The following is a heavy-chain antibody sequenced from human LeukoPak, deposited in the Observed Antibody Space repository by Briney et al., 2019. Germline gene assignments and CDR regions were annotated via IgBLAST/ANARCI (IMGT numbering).Heavy chain of an antibody. CDR3: ARMGDSGDEGESDY. V-gene: IGHV1-18*01. J-gene: IGHJ4*02. D-gene: IGHD5-12*01. CDR2: ISAYNGNT. CDR1: GGTFSSYA. Sequence: ASVKVSCKASGGTFSSYAISWVRQAPGQGLEWMGWISAYNGNTNYAQKLQGRVTMTTDTSTSTAYMELRSLRSDDTAVYYCARMGDSGDEGESDYWGQGTLVTVSS.